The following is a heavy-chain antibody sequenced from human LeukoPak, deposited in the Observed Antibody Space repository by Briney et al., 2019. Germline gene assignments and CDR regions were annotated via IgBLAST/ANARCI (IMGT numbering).Heavy chain of an antibody. CDR2: IYHSGST. V-gene: IGHV4-38-2*02. CDR1: GYSISSGYY. D-gene: IGHD4/OR15-4a*01. Sequence: SETLSLTCTVSGYSISSGYYWGWIRQPPGKGLEWIGSIYHSGSTYYNPSLKSRVTISVDTSKNQFSLKLSSLTAADTAVYYCARGRATGLTAAFDIWGQGTMVTVSS. CDR3: ARGRATGLTAAFDI. J-gene: IGHJ3*02.